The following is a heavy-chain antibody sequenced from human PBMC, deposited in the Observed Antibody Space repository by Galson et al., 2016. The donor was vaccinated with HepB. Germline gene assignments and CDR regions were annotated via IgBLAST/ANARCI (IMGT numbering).Heavy chain of an antibody. V-gene: IGHV3-30*04. Sequence: SLRLSCAASGFSFSSYAVHWVRQAPGKGLEWVAVISYDGSRKDYADSVKGRLTISRDNSKSTLNLQMNSLRPEDSAVYYCARVMYDLRDYYHYYGMDVWGQGTTVTVSS. CDR2: ISYDGSRK. J-gene: IGHJ6*02. CDR1: GFSFSSYA. CDR3: ARVMYDLRDYYHYYGMDV. D-gene: IGHD3-3*01.